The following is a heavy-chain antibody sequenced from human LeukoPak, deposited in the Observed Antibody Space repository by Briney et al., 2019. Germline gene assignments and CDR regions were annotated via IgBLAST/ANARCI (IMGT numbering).Heavy chain of an antibody. CDR3: ARGTSFGELLKYYMDV. D-gene: IGHD3-10*01. J-gene: IGHJ6*03. V-gene: IGHV1-8*03. Sequence: GASVKVSCKASGGTFSSYAISWVRQAPGQGLEWMGWMNPNSGNTGYAQKFQGRVTITRNTSISTAYMDLSSLRSEDTAVYYCARGTSFGELLKYYMDVWGKGTTVTVSS. CDR1: GGTFSSYA. CDR2: MNPNSGNT.